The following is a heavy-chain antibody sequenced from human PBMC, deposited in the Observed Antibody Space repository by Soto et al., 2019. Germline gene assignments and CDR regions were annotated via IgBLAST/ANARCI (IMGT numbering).Heavy chain of an antibody. D-gene: IGHD3-22*01. CDR2: IFHSGST. CDR1: GGSISDSDW. J-gene: IGHJ5*02. CDR3: ARDATFDSGCYYYVSWFDL. V-gene: IGHV4-4*02. Sequence: SETLSLTCVVSGGSISDSDWWSWVRQPPGKGLEWIGEIFHSGSTNYNPSLKSRVTMSVDKSKNQFSLKLNSVTAADTAVYFCARDATFDSGCYYYVSWFDLWGQGTPVTVSS.